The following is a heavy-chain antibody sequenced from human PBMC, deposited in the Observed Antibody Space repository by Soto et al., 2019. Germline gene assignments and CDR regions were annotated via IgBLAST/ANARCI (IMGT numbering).Heavy chain of an antibody. CDR2: ISAYNGNT. D-gene: IGHD2-15*01. J-gene: IGHJ5*02. V-gene: IGHV1-18*01. Sequence: QVQLVQSGAEVKKPGASVKVSCKASGYTFTNYGISWVRQAPGQGPEWMGWISAYNGNTKSAQKLQGRVTMTTDTSARRAYTELGSLRSDETAVYYCARDRRDQLLLKNWLDPWGQGTLVTVAS. CDR3: ARDRRDQLLLKNWLDP. CDR1: GYTFTNYG.